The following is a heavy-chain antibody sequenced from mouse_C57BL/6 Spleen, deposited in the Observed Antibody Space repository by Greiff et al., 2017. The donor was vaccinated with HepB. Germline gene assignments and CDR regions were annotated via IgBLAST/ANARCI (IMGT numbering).Heavy chain of an antibody. J-gene: IGHJ3*01. V-gene: IGHV1-15*01. D-gene: IGHD1-1*02. CDR2: IDPETGGT. CDR1: GYTFTDYE. Sequence: VKVVESGAELVRPGASVTLSCKASGYTFTDYEMHWVKQTPVHGLEWIGAIDPETGGTAYNQKFKGKAILTADKSSSTAYMELRSLTSEDSAVYYCTRRGLWPRSSAYWGQGTLVTVSA. CDR3: TRRGLWPRSSAY.